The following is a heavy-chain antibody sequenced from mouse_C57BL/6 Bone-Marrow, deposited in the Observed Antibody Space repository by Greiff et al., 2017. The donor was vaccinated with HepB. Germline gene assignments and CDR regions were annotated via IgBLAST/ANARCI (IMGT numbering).Heavy chain of an antibody. V-gene: IGHV7-3*01. J-gene: IGHJ2*01. D-gene: IGHD2-1*01. CDR1: GFTFTDYY. CDR3: ARYGNYGNYFDY. Sequence: EVKLVESGGGLVQPGGSLSLSCAASGFTFTDYYMSWVRQPPGKALEWLGFIRNKANGYTTEYSASVKGRFTISRDNSQSILYLQMNALRAEDSATYYCARYGNYGNYFDYWGQGTTLTVSS. CDR2: IRNKANGYTT.